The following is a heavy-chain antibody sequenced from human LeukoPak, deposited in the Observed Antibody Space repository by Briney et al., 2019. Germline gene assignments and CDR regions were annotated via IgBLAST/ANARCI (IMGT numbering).Heavy chain of an antibody. D-gene: IGHD3-9*01. Sequence: AGGSLRLSCAASGFTFSSYAMSWARQAPGKGLEWVSAISGSGGRTHYADSVKGRFTISRDNSKNTLYLQMNSLRAEDTAVYYCAKSADTYYDILAGYYTLYYFDYWGQGTLVTVSS. CDR2: ISGSGGRT. CDR1: GFTFSSYA. J-gene: IGHJ4*02. CDR3: AKSADTYYDILAGYYTLYYFDY. V-gene: IGHV3-23*01.